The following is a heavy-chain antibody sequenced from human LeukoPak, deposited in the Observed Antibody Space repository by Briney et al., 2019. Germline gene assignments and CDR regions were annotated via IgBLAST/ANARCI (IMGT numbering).Heavy chain of an antibody. CDR1: GFIFSSYW. J-gene: IGHJ4*02. CDR3: ARDSRFTMRDY. V-gene: IGHV3-7*01. CDR2: IKQDGSDK. D-gene: IGHD3-22*01. Sequence: GGSLRLSCAASGFIFSSYWMSWVRQAPGKGLEWVANIKQDGSDKSYVDSVKGRFTISRDNAKNSLYLQMNSLRAEDTAVYYCARDSRFTMRDYWGQGTLVAVSS.